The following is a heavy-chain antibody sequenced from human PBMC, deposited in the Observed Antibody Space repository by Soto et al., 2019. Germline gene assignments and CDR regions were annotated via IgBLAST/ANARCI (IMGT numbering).Heavy chain of an antibody. V-gene: IGHV3-13*01. J-gene: IGHJ6*02. CDR1: GFTFSSYD. CDR3: ARDSRSSSWYYYYYGMDA. CDR2: IGTAGDT. Sequence: EVQLVESGGGLVQPGGSLRLSCAASGFTFSSYDMHWVRQATGKGLEWVSAIGTAGDTYYPGSVKGRFTISRENAKNSLYLQMISLRAGDTALYYCARDSRSSSWYYYYYGMDAWGQGTTVTVSS. D-gene: IGHD6-13*01.